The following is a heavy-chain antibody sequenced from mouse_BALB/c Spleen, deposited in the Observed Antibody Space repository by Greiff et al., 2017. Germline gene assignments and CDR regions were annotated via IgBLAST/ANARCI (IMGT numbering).Heavy chain of an antibody. J-gene: IGHJ3*01. D-gene: IGHD3-3*01. CDR2: IYPSDSYT. CDR3: TRGDSKFAY. Sequence: QVQLQQPGAELVRPGASVTLSCKASGYTFTSYWINWVKQRPGQGLEWIGNIYPSDSYTNYNQKFKDKATLTVDKSSSTAYMQLSSPTSEDSAVYYCTRGDSKFAYWGQGTLVTVSA. CDR1: GYTFTSYW. V-gene: IGHV1-69*02.